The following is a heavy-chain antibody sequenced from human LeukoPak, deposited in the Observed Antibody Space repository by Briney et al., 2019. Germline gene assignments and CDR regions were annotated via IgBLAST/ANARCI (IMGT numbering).Heavy chain of an antibody. Sequence: PSETLSLTCTVSGGSISSGDYYWSWIRQPPGKGLEWIGYIYYSGSTYYNPSLNRLVTISVDTSKNQFSLKLSSLTAAEKAVYYCARQRITIFGVAISYYYYYMDVWGKGTTVTVSS. CDR2: IYYSGST. CDR3: ARQRITIFGVAISYYYYYMDV. V-gene: IGHV4-30-4*08. D-gene: IGHD3-3*01. J-gene: IGHJ6*03. CDR1: GGSISSGDYY.